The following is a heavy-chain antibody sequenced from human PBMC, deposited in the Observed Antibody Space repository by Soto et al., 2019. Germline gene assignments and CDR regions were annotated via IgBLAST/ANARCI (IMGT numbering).Heavy chain of an antibody. CDR2: IYYSGST. J-gene: IGHJ6*02. Sequence: PSETLSLTCTVSGGSISSSSYYWGWIRQPPGKGLGWIGSIYYSGSTYYNPSLKSRVTISVDTSKNQFSLKLSSVTAADTAVYYCASVGYSSAYYYYYGMDVWGQGTTVTVSS. V-gene: IGHV4-39*01. D-gene: IGHD6-25*01. CDR3: ASVGYSSAYYYYYGMDV. CDR1: GGSISSSSYY.